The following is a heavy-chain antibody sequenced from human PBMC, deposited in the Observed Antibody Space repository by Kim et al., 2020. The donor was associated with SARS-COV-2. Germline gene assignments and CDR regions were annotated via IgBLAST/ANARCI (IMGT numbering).Heavy chain of an antibody. D-gene: IGHD1-26*01. V-gene: IGHV3-30*04. J-gene: IGHJ4*02. CDR3: ARVRGGSYYAPLDY. CDR1: GFTFSSHA. Sequence: GGSLRLSCAASGFTFSSHAMHWVRQAPGKGLEWVAVISYEGSSEYYTDSVKGRFTISRDNSKNTLYLQMNSLRAEDTAVYYCARVRGGSYYAPLDYWGQGTLVTVSS. CDR2: ISYEGSSE.